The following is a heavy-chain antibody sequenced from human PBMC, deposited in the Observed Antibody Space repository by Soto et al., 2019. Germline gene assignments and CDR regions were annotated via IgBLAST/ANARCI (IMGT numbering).Heavy chain of an antibody. CDR1: GGSISSSNW. CDR2: IYHSGST. CDR3: ARGGGRYYGSGSYFIFDY. V-gene: IGHV4-4*02. D-gene: IGHD3-10*01. Sequence: QVQLQESGPGLVKPSGTLSLTCAVSGGSISSSNWWSWVRQPPGKGLEWIGGIYHSGSTNYNPSLKSRVTISVDKSKNQFSLKLSSVTAADTAVYYCARGGGRYYGSGSYFIFDYWGQGTLVTVSS. J-gene: IGHJ4*02.